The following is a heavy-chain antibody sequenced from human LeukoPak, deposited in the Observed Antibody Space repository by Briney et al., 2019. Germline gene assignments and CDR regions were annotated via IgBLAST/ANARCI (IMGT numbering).Heavy chain of an antibody. D-gene: IGHD6-19*01. CDR2: IYSGGST. J-gene: IGHJ1*01. Sequence: GRSLRLSCAASGLTVSSKYMSWVRQAPGEGLGWVSVIYSGGSTYYADSVKGRFTISRDNSKNTLYLQMNSLRAEDTAVYYCARDPRRQWLYTFQHWGQGTLVTVSS. CDR3: ARDPRRQWLYTFQH. CDR1: GLTVSSKY. V-gene: IGHV3-53*01.